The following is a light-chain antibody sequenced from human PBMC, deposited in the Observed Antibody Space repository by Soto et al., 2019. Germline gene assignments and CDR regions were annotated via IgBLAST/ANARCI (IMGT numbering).Light chain of an antibody. Sequence: QSALIQPRSVSGSPGQSVTISCTGTSSDVGGYNFVSWYQQHPGKAPKLIIYEVTNRPSEVSDRFSGSKSGNTASLTISGLQSEDEAFYHCSSYSSTTTYILFGGGTQLTVL. CDR1: SSDVGGYNF. V-gene: IGLV2-11*01. CDR3: SSYSSTTTYIL. CDR2: EVT. J-gene: IGLJ7*01.